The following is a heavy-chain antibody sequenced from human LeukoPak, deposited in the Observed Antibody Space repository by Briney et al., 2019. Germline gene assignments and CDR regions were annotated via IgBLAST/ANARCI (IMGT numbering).Heavy chain of an antibody. J-gene: IGHJ4*02. D-gene: IGHD4-23*01. CDR2: IYYSGST. V-gene: IGHV4-59*08. CDR3: ASPGGNEPYFDY. Sequence: PSETLSLTCTVSGGSISGYYWSWIRQPPGKGLEWIGDIYYSGSTNYNPSLKSRVTMSVDTSKNQFSLKLSSVTAADTAVYYCASPGGNEPYFDYWGQGTLVTVS. CDR1: GGSISGYY.